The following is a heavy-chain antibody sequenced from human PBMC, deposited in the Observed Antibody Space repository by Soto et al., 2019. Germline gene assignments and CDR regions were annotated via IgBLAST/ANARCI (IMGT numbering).Heavy chain of an antibody. CDR3: ARNIVNYKGGMDV. V-gene: IGHV4-39*01. J-gene: IGHJ6*02. CDR2: IYYSGST. CDR1: GGSISSSSYY. D-gene: IGHD5-12*01. Sequence: QLQLQESGPGLVKPSETLSLTCTVSGGSISSSSYYWGWIRQPPGKGLEWIGSIYYSGSTYYNPSLTSRVTISVDTSKNQFSLKLSSVTAADTAVYYCARNIVNYKGGMDVWGQGTTVTVSS.